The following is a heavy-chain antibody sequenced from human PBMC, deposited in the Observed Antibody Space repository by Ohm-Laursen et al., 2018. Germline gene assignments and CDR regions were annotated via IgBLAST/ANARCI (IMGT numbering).Heavy chain of an antibody. V-gene: IGHV3-23*01. J-gene: IGHJ6*02. CDR2: ISDSGGST. Sequence: SLRLSCSAFGFTFSSYAMNWVRQAPGKGLEYVSTISDSGGSTYYADSVKGRFTISRDNSKNTLHLQMNSLRAEDTAVYYCAKDKVWREGSPEDYFYGMDVWGQGTTVTASS. CDR3: AKDKVWREGSPEDYFYGMDV. D-gene: IGHD3-10*01. CDR1: GFTFSSYA.